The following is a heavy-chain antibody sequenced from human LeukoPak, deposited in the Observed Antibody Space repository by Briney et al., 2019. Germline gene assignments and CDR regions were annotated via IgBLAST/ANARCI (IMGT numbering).Heavy chain of an antibody. D-gene: IGHD3-9*01. Sequence: SETLSLTCAVYGGSFSGYYWTWIRHSPGKGLEWIGEINHSGSTNYNPSLKSRVTISVDTSKNQFSLKLSSVTAADTAVYYCARVTGYYIYWGQGTLVTVSS. CDR2: INHSGST. V-gene: IGHV4-34*01. CDR3: ARVTGYYIY. CDR1: GGSFSGYY. J-gene: IGHJ4*02.